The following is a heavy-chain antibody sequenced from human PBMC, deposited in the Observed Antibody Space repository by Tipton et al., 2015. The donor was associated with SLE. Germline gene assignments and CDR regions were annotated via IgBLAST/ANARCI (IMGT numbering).Heavy chain of an antibody. CDR1: GGSISSGSYY. CDR2: IYTSGST. CDR3: ARAVPAAWYFDL. V-gene: IGHV4-61*02. D-gene: IGHD2-2*01. J-gene: IGHJ2*01. Sequence: TLSLTCTVSGGSISSGSYYWSWIRQPAGKGLEWIGRIYTSGSTNYNPSLKSRVTISVDTPKNQFSLKLSSVTAADTAVYYCARAVPAAWYFDLWGRGTLVTVSS.